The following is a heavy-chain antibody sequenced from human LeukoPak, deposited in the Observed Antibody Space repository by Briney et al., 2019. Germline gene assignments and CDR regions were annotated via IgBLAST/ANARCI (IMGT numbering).Heavy chain of an antibody. J-gene: IGHJ3*02. CDR2: IIPILGIA. V-gene: IGHV1-69*04. CDR1: GGTFSSYA. D-gene: IGHD2-2*01. Sequence: ASVKVSCKASGGTFSSYAISWVRQAPGQGLEWMGRIIPILGIANYAQKFQGRVTITADKSTSTAYMELSSLRSEDTAAYYCASDIVVDPDAFDIWGQGTMVTVSS. CDR3: ASDIVVDPDAFDI.